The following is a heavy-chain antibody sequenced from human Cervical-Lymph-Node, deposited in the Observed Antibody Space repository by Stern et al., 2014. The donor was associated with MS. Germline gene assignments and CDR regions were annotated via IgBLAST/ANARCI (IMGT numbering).Heavy chain of an antibody. CDR2: INSDGSST. J-gene: IGHJ4*02. CDR3: ARSVGSSSDYFDY. CDR1: GITLSSYW. V-gene: IGHV3-74*02. D-gene: IGHD6-6*01. Sequence: EVQLLESGGGLVQPGGSLRLSCAASGITLSSYWMHWVRQAPGKGLVWVSRINSDGSSTSYAASVKGRFTIARDNAKNTLYLQMNSLRAEDTAAYYCARSVGSSSDYFDYWGQGTLVTVSS.